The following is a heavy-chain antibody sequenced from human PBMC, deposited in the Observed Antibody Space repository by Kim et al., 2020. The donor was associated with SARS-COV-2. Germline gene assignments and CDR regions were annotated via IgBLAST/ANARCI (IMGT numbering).Heavy chain of an antibody. V-gene: IGHV1-8*01. D-gene: IGHD3-9*01. CDR1: GYTFTSYD. CDR3: ARGVRTISNYDS. J-gene: IGHJ4*02. Sequence: ASVKVSCKASGYTFTSYDLNWVRQATGQGLEWMGWMNPNIGTAGYAQKFQGRVTMTMDPSISTAYMELSSLKSEDTAVYYCARGVRTISNYDSWGQGTLVTVSS. CDR2: MNPNIGTA.